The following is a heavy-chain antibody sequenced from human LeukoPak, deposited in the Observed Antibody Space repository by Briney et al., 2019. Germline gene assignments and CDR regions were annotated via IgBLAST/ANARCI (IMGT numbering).Heavy chain of an antibody. CDR1: GFTFSSYA. D-gene: IGHD6-19*01. J-gene: IGHJ4*02. V-gene: IGHV3-30-3*01. CDR2: ISYDGSNK. Sequence: PGGSLRLSCAASGFTFSSYAVHWVRQAPGKGLEWVAVISYDGSNKYYADSVKGRFTISRDNSKNTLYLQMNSLRAEDTAVYYCARVRLAGIAVAGSFDYWGQGTLVTVSS. CDR3: ARVRLAGIAVAGSFDY.